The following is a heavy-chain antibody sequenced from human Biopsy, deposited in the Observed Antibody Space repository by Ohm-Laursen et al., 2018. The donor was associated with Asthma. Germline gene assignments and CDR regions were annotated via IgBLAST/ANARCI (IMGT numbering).Heavy chain of an antibody. V-gene: IGHV4-31*03. J-gene: IGHJ6*02. CDR3: ARMITMIQAANYYSYAMDV. CDR1: YGYITSGGYY. CDR2: IYYSGST. D-gene: IGHD3-22*01. Sequence: SQTLSLTCIVSYGYITSGGYYWTWIRQHPGKGLEWIGFIYYSGSTYYNPSLKSRVSISIDTSKNQFSLKLSSVTAADTAVYYCARMITMIQAANYYSYAMDVWGQGTTVTVPS.